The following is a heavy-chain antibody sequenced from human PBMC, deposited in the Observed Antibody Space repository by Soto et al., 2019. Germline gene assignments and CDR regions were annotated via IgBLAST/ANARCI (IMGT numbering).Heavy chain of an antibody. D-gene: IGHD1-26*01. V-gene: IGHV3-30*18. CDR2: ISKDGNEQ. CDR1: GFTFSNYG. J-gene: IGHJ4*02. Sequence: QVQLVESGGGVVQPGTSLTLSCAASGFTFSNYGMHWVRQAPGKGLEWVAVISKDGNEQYYADSVKGRFTVSRDNSKTTMYLQMNSLRAEDSAVYYCAKDRWEFTRYFDFWGQGAVVTVSS. CDR3: AKDRWEFTRYFDF.